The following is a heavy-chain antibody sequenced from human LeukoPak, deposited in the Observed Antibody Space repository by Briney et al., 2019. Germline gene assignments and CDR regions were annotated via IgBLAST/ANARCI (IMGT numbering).Heavy chain of an antibody. CDR1: GFTFSNAW. Sequence: GGSLRLSCAASGFTFSNAWMSWVRQAPGKGLEWVGRIKSKSDGGTTDYAAPVKGRFTISRDDSKTTLYLQMNSLKTEDTAVYHCITDDSGSYLPGRGIWGQGTMVTVSS. CDR3: ITDDSGSYLPGRGI. CDR2: IKSKSDGGTT. V-gene: IGHV3-15*01. J-gene: IGHJ3*02. D-gene: IGHD1-26*01.